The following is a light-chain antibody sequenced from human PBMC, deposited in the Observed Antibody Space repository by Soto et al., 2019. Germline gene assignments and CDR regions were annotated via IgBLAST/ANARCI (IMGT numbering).Light chain of an antibody. CDR1: QSVSSN. V-gene: IGKV3-15*01. J-gene: IGKJ2*01. CDR2: GAS. Sequence: EIGMTQSPATLSVSPGERATLSCRASQSVSSNLAWYQQKPGQAPRLLIYGASTRATGIPARCSGSGSGTEFTLTISSLQSEDVAVYYCQQYNNWPPYTFGQGTKREIK. CDR3: QQYNNWPPYT.